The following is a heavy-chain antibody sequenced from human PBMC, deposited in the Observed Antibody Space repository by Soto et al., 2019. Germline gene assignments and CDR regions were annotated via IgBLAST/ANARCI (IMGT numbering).Heavy chain of an antibody. J-gene: IGHJ4*02. V-gene: IGHV1-8*01. CDR1: GYTFTSYD. D-gene: IGHD3-3*01. CDR2: MNPNSGNT. CDR3: ATVLWSGRNNNFDY. Sequence: ASVKVSCKASGYTFTSYDINWVRQATGQGLEWMGWMNPNSGNTGYAQKFQGRVTMTRNTSISTAYMELSSLRSEDTAVYYCATVLWSGRNNNFDYWGQGTLVTVSS.